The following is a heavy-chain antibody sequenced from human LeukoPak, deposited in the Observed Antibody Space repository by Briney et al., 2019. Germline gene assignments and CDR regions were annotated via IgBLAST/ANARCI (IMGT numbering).Heavy chain of an antibody. J-gene: IGHJ5*02. Sequence: SQTLSLTCTVSGGSISSGTYYWSWIRQPAGKGLEWIGRIYTSGSTNYNPSLKSRVTISVDTSKNQFSLKLSSVTAADTAVYYCARGHRYITIFGVVIKPPPNWFDPWGQGTLVTVSS. CDR3: ARGHRYITIFGVVIKPPPNWFDP. D-gene: IGHD3-3*01. CDR2: IYTSGST. V-gene: IGHV4-61*02. CDR1: GGSISSGTYY.